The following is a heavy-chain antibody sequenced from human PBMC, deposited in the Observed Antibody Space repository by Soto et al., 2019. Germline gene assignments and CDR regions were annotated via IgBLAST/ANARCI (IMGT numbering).Heavy chain of an antibody. J-gene: IGHJ3*02. D-gene: IGHD4-17*01. CDR2: IDTSGGST. Sequence: ASVKVSCKASGYTFSNFYLHGVRQAPGQGHEWVGKIDTSGGSTTYAQKVQGRGSMSRDRYTSKVYMELSSLSSGDTAIYFCVCRFIAATMLAFDIWGQGTMVTVSS. CDR3: VCRFIAATMLAFDI. CDR1: GYTFSNFY. V-gene: IGHV1-46*01.